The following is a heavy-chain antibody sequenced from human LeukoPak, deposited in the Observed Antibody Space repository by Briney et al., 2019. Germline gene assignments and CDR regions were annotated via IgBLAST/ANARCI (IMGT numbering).Heavy chain of an antibody. Sequence: GGSLRLSCAASGFTFSSYTVHWVRQAPGKGLDWVAVMSNDGSNKYYADSVKGRFTISRDNSKNTLYLQMNSLRAEDTAVYYCASPSRGGWSHPQDYWGQGTLVIVSS. J-gene: IGHJ4*02. CDR1: GFTFSSYT. CDR3: ASPSRGGWSHPQDY. CDR2: MSNDGSNK. D-gene: IGHD6-19*01. V-gene: IGHV3-30*01.